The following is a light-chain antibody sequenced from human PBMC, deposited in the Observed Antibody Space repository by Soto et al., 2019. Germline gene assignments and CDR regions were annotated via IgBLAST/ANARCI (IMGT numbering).Light chain of an antibody. J-gene: IGKJ1*01. CDR2: KAS. Sequence: DIQITQSPSTLSAFVGDRISITCRASQSISTWLAWFQQKPGKAPKLLIYKASTLQTGVPSRFSGSGSGTDFTLTISSLQPDDFATYFCQKYNTYPWTFGQGTKVEIK. V-gene: IGKV1-5*03. CDR1: QSISTW. CDR3: QKYNTYPWT.